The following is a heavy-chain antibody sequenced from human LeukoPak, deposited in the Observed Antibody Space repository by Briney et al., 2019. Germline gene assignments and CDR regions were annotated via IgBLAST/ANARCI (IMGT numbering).Heavy chain of an antibody. Sequence: GGSLRLSCAASGFTFKNFAMTWVRQAPGKGLEWVSAIRNSDDNTYYADSMKGRFTISRDNAKNSLYLQMNSLRAEDTAVYYCARERRGSSWPIFDYWGQGTLVTVSS. CDR3: ARERRGSSWPIFDY. D-gene: IGHD6-13*01. CDR1: GFTFKNFA. J-gene: IGHJ4*02. CDR2: IRNSDDNT. V-gene: IGHV3-23*01.